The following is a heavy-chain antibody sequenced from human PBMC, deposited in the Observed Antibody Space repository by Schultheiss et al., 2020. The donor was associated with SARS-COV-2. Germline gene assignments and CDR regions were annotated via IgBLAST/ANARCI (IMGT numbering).Heavy chain of an antibody. J-gene: IGHJ5*02. CDR3: ARGRVWTGNWFDP. D-gene: IGHD2-21*01. CDR2: INRDGGT. Sequence: SQTLSLTCAVSGGSLSGHYWSWIRQPPGKGLEWVGEINRDGGTRYNPSLKSRVTISEDTSKNQFSLKLSSVTAADTAVYYCARGRVWTGNWFDPWGQGTLVTVSS. V-gene: IGHV4-34*01. CDR1: GGSLSGHY.